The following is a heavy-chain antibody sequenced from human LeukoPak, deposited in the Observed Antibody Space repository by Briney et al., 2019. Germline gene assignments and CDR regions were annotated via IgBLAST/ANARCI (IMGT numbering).Heavy chain of an antibody. CDR1: GGTFSSYA. D-gene: IGHD2-2*01. J-gene: IGHJ4*02. CDR2: IIPIFGTA. V-gene: IGHV1-69*01. Sequence: SVKVSCKASGGTFSSYAISWVRQAPGQGLEWMGGIIPIFGTANYAQKFQGRVTTTADESTSTAYMELSSLRSEDTAVYYCAREVPAARGLGYYFDYWGQGTLVTVSS. CDR3: AREVPAARGLGYYFDY.